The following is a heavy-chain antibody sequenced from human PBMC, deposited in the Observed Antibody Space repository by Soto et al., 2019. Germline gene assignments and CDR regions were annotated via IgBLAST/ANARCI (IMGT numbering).Heavy chain of an antibody. CDR1: GDSVSSNSAA. V-gene: IGHV6-1*01. CDR2: TYYRSKWYY. Sequence: SQTLSLTCAISGDSVSSNSAAWNWVRQSPSRGPEWLGRTYYRSKWYYGYAVSVKSRITINPYTSKNKFSLQLNSVTPADTAVYYCARIHSSSSSDVDAWGQGTTVTVSS. CDR3: ARIHSSSSSDVDA. D-gene: IGHD6-6*01. J-gene: IGHJ6*02.